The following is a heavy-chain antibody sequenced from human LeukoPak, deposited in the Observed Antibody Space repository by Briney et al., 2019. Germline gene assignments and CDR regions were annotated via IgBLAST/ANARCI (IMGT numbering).Heavy chain of an antibody. D-gene: IGHD5-12*01. V-gene: IGHV3-64*01. Sequence: GGSLRLSCAASGFTFSSYAMHWVRQAPGKGLEYVSAISTNGGSTYYANSVKGRFTISRDNSKNTLYLQMGSLSAEDMAVYYCARDSGYGGYYWGQGTLVTVSS. CDR3: ARDSGYGGYY. CDR2: ISTNGGST. J-gene: IGHJ4*02. CDR1: GFTFSSYA.